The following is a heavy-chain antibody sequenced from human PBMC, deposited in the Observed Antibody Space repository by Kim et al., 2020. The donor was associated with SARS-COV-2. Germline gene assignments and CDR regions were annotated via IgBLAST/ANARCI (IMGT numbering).Heavy chain of an antibody. CDR3: ARVHYYDSSGRDAFDI. CDR1: GGSISSYY. D-gene: IGHD3-22*01. J-gene: IGHJ3*02. V-gene: IGHV4-59*01. CDR2: IYYSGST. Sequence: SETLSLTCTVSGGSISSYYWSWIRQPPGKGLEWIGYIYYSGSTNYNPSLKSRVTISVDTSKNQFSLKLSSVTAADTAVYYCARVHYYDSSGRDAFDIWGQGTMVTVSS.